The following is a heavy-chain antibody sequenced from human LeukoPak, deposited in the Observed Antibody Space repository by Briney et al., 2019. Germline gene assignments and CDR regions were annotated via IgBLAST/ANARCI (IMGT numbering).Heavy chain of an antibody. CDR2: INPNGGGT. V-gene: IGHV1-2*02. J-gene: IGHJ4*02. CDR1: GFTFTGYY. D-gene: IGHD2-8*02. CDR3: ARDRSRVLDY. Sequence: ASVKVSCKASGFTFTGYYMHWLRQAPGQGLEWMGWINPNGGGTDYAQKFQGRVTMTRDTTISMTYMELKWLRSDGTAVYYCARDRSRVLDYWGQGTQVTVSS.